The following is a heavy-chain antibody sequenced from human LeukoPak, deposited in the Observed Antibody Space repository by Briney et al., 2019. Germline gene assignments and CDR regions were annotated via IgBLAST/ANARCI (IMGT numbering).Heavy chain of an antibody. CDR3: ARPRSVTARWFDP. Sequence: GGSLRLSCAASGFTFSSYAMHWVRRAPGKGLESVAVISYDGSNKYYADSVKGRFTISRDNSKNTLYLQMNSLRAEDTAVYYCARPRSVTARWFDPWGQGTLVTVSS. J-gene: IGHJ5*02. V-gene: IGHV3-30-3*01. D-gene: IGHD2-21*02. CDR1: GFTFSSYA. CDR2: ISYDGSNK.